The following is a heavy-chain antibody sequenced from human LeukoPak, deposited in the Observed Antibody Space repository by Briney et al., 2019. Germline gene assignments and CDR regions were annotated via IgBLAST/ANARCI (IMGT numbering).Heavy chain of an antibody. Sequence: GGSLRLSCAASGFTFSSYSMNWVRQAPGKGLEWISYITSSSSDISYADSVKGRFTISRDNAKNSLYLQMNSLRDEDTAVFYCTRASAVVGPYYGMDVWGQGTTVTVSS. CDR1: GFTFSSYS. CDR2: ITSSSSDI. V-gene: IGHV3-48*02. CDR3: TRASAVVGPYYGMDV. J-gene: IGHJ6*02. D-gene: IGHD6-19*01.